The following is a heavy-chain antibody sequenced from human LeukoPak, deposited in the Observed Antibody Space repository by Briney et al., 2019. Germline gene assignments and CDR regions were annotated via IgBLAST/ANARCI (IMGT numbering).Heavy chain of an antibody. CDR3: ANRFDY. CDR2: LWYDGSNK. V-gene: IGHV3-33*03. Sequence: GGSLRLSCAASGFTFSSYAMHWVRQAPGKGLEWVAVLWYDGSNKYYADSVKGRFTISRDNAKNSLYLQMNSLRAEDTAVYYCANRFDYWGQGTLVTVSS. CDR1: GFTFSSYA. J-gene: IGHJ4*02.